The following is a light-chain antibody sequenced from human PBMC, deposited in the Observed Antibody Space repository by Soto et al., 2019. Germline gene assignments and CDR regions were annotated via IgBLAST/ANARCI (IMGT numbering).Light chain of an antibody. Sequence: QSALTQPASVSGSPGQSITISCTGTSSDVGGYHYVSWYQQHPGKAPKLMIYEVSTRPSGVSNRFSGSKSGNTASLTISGLPAEDEADYFCSSYGSPSTRYVFGTGTKLTVL. CDR1: SSDVGGYHY. V-gene: IGLV2-14*01. CDR3: SSYGSPSTRYV. CDR2: EVS. J-gene: IGLJ1*01.